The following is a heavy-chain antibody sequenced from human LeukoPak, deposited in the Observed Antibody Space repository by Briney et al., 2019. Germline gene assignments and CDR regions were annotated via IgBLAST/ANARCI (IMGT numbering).Heavy chain of an antibody. CDR2: IYYSGST. V-gene: IGHV4-59*01. CDR3: ARELLWFGELVIDP. J-gene: IGHJ5*02. D-gene: IGHD3-10*01. Sequence: SETLSLTCTVSGGSISSYYWSWIRQPPGKGLEWIGYIYYSGSTNYNPSLKSRVTISVDTSKNQFSLKLSSVTAADTAVYYCARELLWFGELVIDPWGQGTLVTVSS. CDR1: GGSISSYY.